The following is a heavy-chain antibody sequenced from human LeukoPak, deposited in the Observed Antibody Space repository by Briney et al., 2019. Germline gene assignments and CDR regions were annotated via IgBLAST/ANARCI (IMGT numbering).Heavy chain of an antibody. J-gene: IGHJ4*02. D-gene: IGHD3-10*01. CDR1: GFTFSSYS. V-gene: IGHV3-48*04. CDR2: IDSSSDVI. Sequence: PGGSLRLSCAASGFTFSSYSMNWVRQAPGQGLEWLAYIDSSSDVIHYADSVKGRFTISRDNAESSLYLQMNNLRVEDTAVYYCARDATLVPGIVYFDYWGQGTQVTVSS. CDR3: ARDATLVPGIVYFDY.